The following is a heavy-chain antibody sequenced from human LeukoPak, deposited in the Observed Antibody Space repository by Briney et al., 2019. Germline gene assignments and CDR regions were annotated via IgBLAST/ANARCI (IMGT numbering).Heavy chain of an antibody. CDR2: ISNDGSNK. CDR1: GFTFSSYG. CDR3: AKDVSSGYYGDYFDY. J-gene: IGHJ4*02. V-gene: IGHV3-30*18. D-gene: IGHD3-22*01. Sequence: GGSLRLSCAASGFTFSSYGMHWVRQAPGKGLEWVAVISNDGSNKDCADSVKGRFAISRDNSKNTMYVQMDSLRAEDTAVYYCAKDVSSGYYGDYFDYWGQGTLVTVSS.